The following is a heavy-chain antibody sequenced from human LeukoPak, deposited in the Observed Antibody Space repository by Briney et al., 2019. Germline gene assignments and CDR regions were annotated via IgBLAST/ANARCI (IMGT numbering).Heavy chain of an antibody. CDR2: ITSGFTP. Sequence: PGGSLRLSCAASGLTFCNYAMSWFRQAPGKGLEWVSGITSGFTPHYADSVKGRFTISRDNSKNTFHLQMNSLRAEDTAVYYCAKDYSDSRVGDVFFEYWGQGTLVTVSS. CDR3: AKDYSDSRVGDVFFEY. V-gene: IGHV3-23*01. D-gene: IGHD1-26*01. CDR1: GLTFCNYA. J-gene: IGHJ4*02.